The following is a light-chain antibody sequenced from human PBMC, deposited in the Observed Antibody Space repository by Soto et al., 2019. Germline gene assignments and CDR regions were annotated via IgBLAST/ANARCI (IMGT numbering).Light chain of an antibody. CDR1: SSDIGGYKY. J-gene: IGLJ2*01. CDR3: SSYSSSHPLV. V-gene: IGLV2-14*01. Sequence: QSALTQPASVSGSPGQSITISCTGTSSDIGGYKYVSWYQQHPGEAPKLMVYEVSNRPSGVSNRFSGSKSGNTASLTISGLQAEDEAIYYCSSYSSSHPLVFGGGTKLTVL. CDR2: EVS.